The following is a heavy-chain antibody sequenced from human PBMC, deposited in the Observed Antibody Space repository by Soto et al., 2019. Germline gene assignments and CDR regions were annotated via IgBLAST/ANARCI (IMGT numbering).Heavy chain of an antibody. V-gene: IGHV1-2*04. D-gene: IGHD4-4*01. J-gene: IGHJ6*02. CDR1: GYTFTGYY. Sequence: ASVKVSCKASGYTFTGYYMHWVRQAPGQGLEWMGWINPNSGGTNYAQKFQGWVTMTRDTSISTAYMELSRLRSDDTAVYYCARAIQRLQRGYYYYYGMDVWGQGTTVTVSS. CDR2: INPNSGGT. CDR3: ARAIQRLQRGYYYYYGMDV.